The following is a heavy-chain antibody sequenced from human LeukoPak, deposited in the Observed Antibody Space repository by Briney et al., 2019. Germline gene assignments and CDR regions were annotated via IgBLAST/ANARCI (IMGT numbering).Heavy chain of an antibody. D-gene: IGHD5-18*01. J-gene: IGHJ4*02. CDR2: MNPNSGNA. CDR3: ARLIGAYSSGWGFDY. Sequence: ASVRVSCKASGYTFTSYDINWVRQATGQGLEWMGWMNPNSGNAGYAQKFQGRVTMTRNTSISTAYMELSSLRSEDTAVYYCARLIGAYSSGWGFDYWGQGTLVTVSS. CDR1: GYTFTSYD. V-gene: IGHV1-8*01.